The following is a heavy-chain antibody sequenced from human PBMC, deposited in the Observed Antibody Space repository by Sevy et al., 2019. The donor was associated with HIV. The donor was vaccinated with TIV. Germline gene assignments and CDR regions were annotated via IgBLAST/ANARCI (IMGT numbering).Heavy chain of an antibody. CDR1: GFTFSSYS. Sequence: GGSLRLSCAASGFTFSSYSLNWVRQAPGKGLEWVSSISQSSGDIFYADSVKGRFTISRDNAKNSLYLQMNSLRAEDTAVYYCARAPSGYHFYYFDYWGQGTLVTVSS. V-gene: IGHV3-21*01. CDR3: ARAPSGYHFYYFDY. J-gene: IGHJ4*02. CDR2: ISQSSGDI. D-gene: IGHD3-22*01.